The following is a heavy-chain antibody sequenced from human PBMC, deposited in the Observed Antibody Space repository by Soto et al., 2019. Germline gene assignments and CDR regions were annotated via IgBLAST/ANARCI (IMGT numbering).Heavy chain of an antibody. CDR1: GFTFSSYA. J-gene: IGHJ4*02. CDR2: ISGSGGST. D-gene: IGHD3-3*01. CDR3: AKRSSELRFLEWLAYFDY. Sequence: GGSLRLSCAASGFTFSSYAMSWVRQAPGKGLEWVSAISGSGGSTYYADSVKGRFTISRDNSKNTLYLQMNSLRAEDTAVYYCAKRSSELRFLEWLAYFDYWGQGTLVTVSS. V-gene: IGHV3-23*01.